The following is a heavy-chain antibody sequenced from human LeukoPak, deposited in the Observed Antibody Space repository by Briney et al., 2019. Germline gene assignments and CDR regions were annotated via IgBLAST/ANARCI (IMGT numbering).Heavy chain of an antibody. D-gene: IGHD2-2*01. V-gene: IGHV5-51*01. CDR3: ARRYCSSTSCYAGDYYYYYMDV. CDR1: GYSFTSYW. J-gene: IGHJ6*03. Sequence: ASVKVSCKASGYSFTSYWIGWVRQMPGKGLEWMGIIYPGDSDTRYSPSFQGQVTISADKSISTAYLQWSSLKASDTAMYYCARRYCSSTSCYAGDYYYYYMDVWGKGTTVTVSS. CDR2: IYPGDSDT.